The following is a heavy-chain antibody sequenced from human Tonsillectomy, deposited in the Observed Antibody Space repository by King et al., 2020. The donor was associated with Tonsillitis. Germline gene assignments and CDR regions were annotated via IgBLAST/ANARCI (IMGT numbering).Heavy chain of an antibody. CDR3: ARGGRGY. J-gene: IGHJ4*02. V-gene: IGHV3-48*03. D-gene: IGHD1-14*01. Sequence: VQLVESGGGLVQPGGSLRLSWAASVFTSSSYEMNWDRQAPGKGLEWVSHIGPRGSAIYYADSVKGRFTIPRDNAKNLLYLQMNILRAEDTAVYYCARGGRGYGGQGTLAPVSS. CDR2: IGPRGSAI. CDR1: VFTSSSYE.